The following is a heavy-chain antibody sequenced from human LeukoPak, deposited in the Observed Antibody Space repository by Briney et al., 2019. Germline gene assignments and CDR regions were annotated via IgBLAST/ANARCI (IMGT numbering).Heavy chain of an antibody. V-gene: IGHV4-59*01. J-gene: IGHJ3*02. Sequence: SETLFLTCAFSVGSISSYSLCWIRQPPGRGLWWVGYVYYSGSSSYNPSLWSRLNISGDTSTPQFSLRRSSVTAADTAMYYCAKDSGGAAGGSGMGYGFDIWGQGTMVTVSS. CDR2: VYYSGSS. CDR3: AKDSGGAAGGSGMGYGFDI. D-gene: IGHD6-13*01. CDR1: VGSISSYS.